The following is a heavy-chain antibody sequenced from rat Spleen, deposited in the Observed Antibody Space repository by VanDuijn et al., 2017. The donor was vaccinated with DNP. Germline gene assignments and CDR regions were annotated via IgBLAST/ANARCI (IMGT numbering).Heavy chain of an antibody. D-gene: IGHD1-11*01. J-gene: IGHJ2*01. CDR2: ISYSGRT. V-gene: IGHV3-1*01. CDR1: GFSITSHY. CDR3: ARWRIGPHYFDY. Sequence: VQLQESGPGLVKPSQSLSLTCSVTGFSITSHYWGWIRKFPGNKMAWIGHISYSGRTTYNPSLKSRISISRDTSKNQFFLQLNSVSTDDTATYYCARWRIGPHYFDYWGQGVMVTVSS.